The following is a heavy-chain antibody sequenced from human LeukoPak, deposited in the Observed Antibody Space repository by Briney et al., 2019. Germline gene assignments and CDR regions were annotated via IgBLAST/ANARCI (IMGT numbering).Heavy chain of an antibody. CDR1: GGSIGSALYY. J-gene: IGHJ3*02. Sequence: SETLSINCTVSGGSIGSALYYWSWIRQHPGKGLEWIGHIYSSGTIDYNPSLKSRVTMSVDTSKTQFSLRLNSVTAADTAVYFCARVLVMFDYDDVEKPDAVDIWGQGTMVTVSS. CDR3: ARVLVMFDYDDVEKPDAVDI. CDR2: IYSSGTI. V-gene: IGHV4-31*03. D-gene: IGHD4-17*01.